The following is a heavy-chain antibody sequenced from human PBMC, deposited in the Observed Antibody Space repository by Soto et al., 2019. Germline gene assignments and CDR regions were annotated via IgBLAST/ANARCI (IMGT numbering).Heavy chain of an antibody. V-gene: IGHV3-7*01. CDR1: GFTFSNYW. Sequence: AGGSLRLSCAASGFTFSNYWMSWVRQAPGKGLQWVANIKEDGSEKYYVDSVKGRFTISRDDARNSLYLQMNSLRAEDTALYYCAGERELYSTWGQGTQVTVSS. CDR3: AGERELYST. CDR2: IKEDGSEK. J-gene: IGHJ4*02. D-gene: IGHD1-7*01.